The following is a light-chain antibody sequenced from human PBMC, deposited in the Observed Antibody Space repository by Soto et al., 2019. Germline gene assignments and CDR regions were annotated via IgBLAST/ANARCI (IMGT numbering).Light chain of an antibody. CDR3: QQRNNWPPIT. V-gene: IGKV3-11*02. J-gene: IGKJ5*01. Sequence: VLTQSPATLSLSPGERATLSCRASQSINTSLAWYQQKSGKPPRLVIYDSTLRANSVPERFGGSRSGRAVFLPTISLEPEDFAVYYCQQRNNWPPITFGQGTRLEIK. CDR1: QSINTS. CDR2: DST.